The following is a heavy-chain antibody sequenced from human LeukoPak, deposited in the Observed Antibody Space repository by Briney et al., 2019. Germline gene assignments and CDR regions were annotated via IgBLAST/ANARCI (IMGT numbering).Heavy chain of an antibody. J-gene: IGHJ6*03. CDR1: GFTFSDYY. CDR2: ISSSGSTI. CDR3: ARDDWNYAYYYMDV. Sequence: GGSLRLSCAASGFTFSDYYMSWIRQAPGKGLEWVSYISSSGSTIYYAVSVKGRFTISRDNAKNSLYLQMNSLRAEDTAVYYCARDDWNYAYYYMDVWGKGTTVTVSS. V-gene: IGHV3-11*01. D-gene: IGHD3-9*01.